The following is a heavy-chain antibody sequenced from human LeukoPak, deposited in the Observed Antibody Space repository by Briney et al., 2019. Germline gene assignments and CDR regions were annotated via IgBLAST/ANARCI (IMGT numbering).Heavy chain of an antibody. Sequence: GGSLRLSCAASGFTFIDYDMHWVRQVIGKGLEWVATIGIRGDTHYSGSVKGRFTISRENAESSLYLQMNSLRAEDTAVYYCARGGIQVSGIDEFDYWGQGTLVTVSS. CDR2: IGIRGDT. D-gene: IGHD6-19*01. J-gene: IGHJ4*02. V-gene: IGHV3-13*01. CDR3: ARGGIQVSGIDEFDY. CDR1: GFTFIDYD.